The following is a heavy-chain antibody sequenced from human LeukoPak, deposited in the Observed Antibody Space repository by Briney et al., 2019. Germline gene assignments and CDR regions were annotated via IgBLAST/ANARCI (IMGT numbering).Heavy chain of an antibody. Sequence: GGSLRLSWAASGFTFSDYLMDWVRQAPGKGLEWVGRIRKKDKSYTTQYAPSVEGRFTISRDDSKSSLYLQMNSLKAEDTAVYYCARAATITIFGDYYMDVWGKGTTVTVSS. CDR3: ARAATITIFGDYYMDV. CDR2: IRKKDKSYTT. V-gene: IGHV3-72*01. J-gene: IGHJ6*03. D-gene: IGHD3-3*01. CDR1: GFTFSDYL.